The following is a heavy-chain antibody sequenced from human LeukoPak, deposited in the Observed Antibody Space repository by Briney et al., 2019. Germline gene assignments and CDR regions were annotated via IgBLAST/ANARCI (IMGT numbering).Heavy chain of an antibody. CDR2: IHYSGTT. CDR3: ARGAGWYNY. D-gene: IGHD6-19*01. CDR1: GGSISDGY. V-gene: IGHV4-59*01. Sequence: SETLSLTCTVSGGSISDGYWSWLRQPPGEGLEWIAYIHYSGTTNYDPSLKSRVTISIDTSKKQFSLKVSSVTAADTAVYYCARGAGWYNYWGQGTLVTVSS. J-gene: IGHJ4*02.